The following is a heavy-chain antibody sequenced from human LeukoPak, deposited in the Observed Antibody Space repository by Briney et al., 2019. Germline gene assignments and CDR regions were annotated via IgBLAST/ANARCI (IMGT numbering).Heavy chain of an antibody. CDR2: IAGSGT. D-gene: IGHD3-16*01. V-gene: IGHV3-23*01. CDR3: AKGLFMHDY. CDR1: GFIFSSYA. J-gene: IGHJ4*02. Sequence: GGSLRLSCAASGFIFSSYAMKWVRQVPGKGLEWVSTIAGSGTYYADSVKGRFTISRDNSKNTLYLQMNSLRAEDTAVYYCAKGLFMHDYWGQGTLVTVSS.